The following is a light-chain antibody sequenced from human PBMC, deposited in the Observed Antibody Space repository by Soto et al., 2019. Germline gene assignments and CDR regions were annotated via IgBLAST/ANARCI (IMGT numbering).Light chain of an antibody. CDR1: SSDVGGYNY. J-gene: IGLJ2*01. CDR2: EVS. V-gene: IGLV2-8*01. CDR3: SSYADSDNLI. Sequence: QSALTQPTSASGSPGQSVTISCTGTSSDVGGYNYVSWYQQYPGKAPKLMIYEVSKRPSGVPDRFSGSKSGNTASLTVSGLQTEDEADYYCSSYADSDNLIFGGGTKLTVL.